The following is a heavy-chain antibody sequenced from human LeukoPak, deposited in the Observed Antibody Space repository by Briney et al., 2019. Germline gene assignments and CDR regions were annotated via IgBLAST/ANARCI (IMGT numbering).Heavy chain of an antibody. CDR1: GGSFSGYY. V-gene: IGHV4-34*01. D-gene: IGHD3-3*01. Sequence: PSETLSLTCAVYGGSFSGYYWSWIRQPPGKGLEWIGETNHSGSTNYSPSLKSRVTISVDTSKNQFSLKLSSVTAADTAVYYCARGHSKYYDFWSGYRDYYYMDVWGKGTTVTVSS. J-gene: IGHJ6*03. CDR2: TNHSGST. CDR3: ARGHSKYYDFWSGYRDYYYMDV.